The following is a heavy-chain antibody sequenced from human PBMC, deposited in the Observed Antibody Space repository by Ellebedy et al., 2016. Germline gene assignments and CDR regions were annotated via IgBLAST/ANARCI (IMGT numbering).Heavy chain of an antibody. V-gene: IGHV4-39*07. CDR1: GGSISSRSYY. Sequence: SETLSLTCTVSGGSISSRSYYWGWIRQPPGKGLEWIGSIHYSGNTYYNPSLKSRVTLSVDTSKNQFSLKLRSVTAADTAVYYCVGDRNSGSYRFDYWGQGTLVTVSS. CDR2: IHYSGNT. J-gene: IGHJ4*02. D-gene: IGHD1-26*01. CDR3: VGDRNSGSYRFDY.